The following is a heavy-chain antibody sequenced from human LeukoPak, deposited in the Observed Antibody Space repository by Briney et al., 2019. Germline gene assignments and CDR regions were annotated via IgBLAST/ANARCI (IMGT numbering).Heavy chain of an antibody. CDR2: VYSSGST. J-gene: IGHJ6*03. Sequence: PSGTLSLSCTVPGASITRDNDYRSCVRLPARDGMESIGRVYSSGSTNYNPALKSRVTISVDASKSQFSLMLSSVTAADTAAYYCANMYGHDSGYYYYYYRNVWGKGTTVTVSS. D-gene: IGHD3-10*02. CDR3: ANMYGHDSGYYYYYYRNV. V-gene: IGHV4-61*02. CDR1: GASITRDNDY.